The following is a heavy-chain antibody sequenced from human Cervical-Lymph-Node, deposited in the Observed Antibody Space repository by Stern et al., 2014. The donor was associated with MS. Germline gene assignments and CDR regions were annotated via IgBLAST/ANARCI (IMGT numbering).Heavy chain of an antibody. V-gene: IGHV1-69*01. J-gene: IGHJ6*02. CDR3: ATPTTVTVGIMDV. Sequence: QVQLVQSGAAVKKPGSSVQVSCKASGGTFSGLALNWVRQAPGQGLEWVGGIIPILATPNYAQKFRGRVTITADASTSTVYMELGSLRSDDTAVYYWATPTTVTVGIMDVWGQGTTVTVSS. CDR2: IIPILATP. CDR1: GGTFSGLA. D-gene: IGHD4-17*01.